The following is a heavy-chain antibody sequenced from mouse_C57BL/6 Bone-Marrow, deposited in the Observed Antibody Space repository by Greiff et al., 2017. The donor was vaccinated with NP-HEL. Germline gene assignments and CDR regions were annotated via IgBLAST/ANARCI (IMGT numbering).Heavy chain of an antibody. V-gene: IGHV1-82*01. CDR1: GYAFSSSW. D-gene: IGHD2-1*01. J-gene: IGHJ3*01. CDR2: IYPGDGDT. Sequence: QVQLQQSGPELVKPGASVKISCKASGYAFSSSWMNWVKQRPGKGLEWIGRIYPGDGDTTYNGKLKGKATLTADKSSSTAYMPLSSLTSEDSAVYFCARKDSYGNYFFAYWGQGTLVTVSA. CDR3: ARKDSYGNYFFAY.